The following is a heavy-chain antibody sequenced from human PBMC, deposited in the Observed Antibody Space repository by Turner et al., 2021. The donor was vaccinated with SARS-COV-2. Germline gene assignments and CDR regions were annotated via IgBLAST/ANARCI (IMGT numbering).Heavy chain of an antibody. CDR3: ARLMDTAMDYYGTDV. CDR2: IYYSGSA. Sequence: QLQLQESGPGLVKPSETLSLTCTVSGGSISSSSYYWGWIRQPPGKGLEWIGNIYYSGSAYYNPSLKSRVTISVDPSKKQFSLKLTSVTAADTAVYYCARLMDTAMDYYGTDVWGQGTTVTVSS. D-gene: IGHD5-18*01. CDR1: GGSISSSSYY. V-gene: IGHV4-39*01. J-gene: IGHJ6*02.